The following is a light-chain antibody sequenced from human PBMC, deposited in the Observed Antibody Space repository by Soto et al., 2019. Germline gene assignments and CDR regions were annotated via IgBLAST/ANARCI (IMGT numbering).Light chain of an antibody. CDR1: QSISSW. V-gene: IGKV1-5*03. CDR3: QQYNSYPWT. Sequence: DIQMTQSPSTLSASVGDRVTITCRASQSISSWLAWYQQKPGKAPKLLIYKASSLESGVPSRFSGSGSGTEFTLTISCLQPDDFATYYCQQYNSYPWTFGQGTKV. J-gene: IGKJ1*01. CDR2: KAS.